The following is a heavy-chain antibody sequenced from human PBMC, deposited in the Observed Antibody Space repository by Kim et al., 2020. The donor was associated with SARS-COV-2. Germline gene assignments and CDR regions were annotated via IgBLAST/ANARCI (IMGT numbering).Heavy chain of an antibody. V-gene: IGHV4-39*01. CDR2: IYYSGST. CDR3: ARTQQFWSGLYYYYYYGMDV. Sequence: SETLSLTCTVSGGSISSSSYYWGWIRQPPGKGLEWIGSIYYSGSTYYNPSLKSRVTISVDTSKNQFSLKLSSVTAADTAVYYCARTQQFWSGLYYYYYYGMDVWGQGTTVTVSS. D-gene: IGHD3-3*01. J-gene: IGHJ6*02. CDR1: GGSISSSSYY.